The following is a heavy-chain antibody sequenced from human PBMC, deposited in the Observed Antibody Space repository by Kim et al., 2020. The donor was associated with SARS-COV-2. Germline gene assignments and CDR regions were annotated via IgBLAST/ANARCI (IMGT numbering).Heavy chain of an antibody. Sequence: GGSLRLSCAASGFIFSNYGMHWVRQAPGKGLEWVSVICDDGSSNYYADSVKGRITISRDNSKNTLFLQMNSLGAEDTAVYYCAKAPADGDYDYWGQGTLVTVSS. J-gene: IGHJ4*02. CDR2: ICDDGSSN. CDR1: GFIFSNYG. CDR3: AKAPADGDYDY. D-gene: IGHD4-17*01. V-gene: IGHV3-33*06.